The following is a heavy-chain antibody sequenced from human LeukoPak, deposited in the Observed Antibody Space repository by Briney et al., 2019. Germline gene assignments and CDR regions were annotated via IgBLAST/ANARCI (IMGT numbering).Heavy chain of an antibody. J-gene: IGHJ6*03. D-gene: IGHD1-26*01. V-gene: IGHV3-21*01. CDR3: ARDPYSGSYGDSYYYYMDV. Sequence: PGGSLRLSCAASGLTFSGYNMNWVRQAPGKGLEWVSSITSTGTYTFYADSVKGRFTISRDNAKNSLYLQMNSLRAEDTAIYYCARDPYSGSYGDSYYYYMDVWGKGTTVTISS. CDR1: GLTFSGYN. CDR2: ITSTGTYT.